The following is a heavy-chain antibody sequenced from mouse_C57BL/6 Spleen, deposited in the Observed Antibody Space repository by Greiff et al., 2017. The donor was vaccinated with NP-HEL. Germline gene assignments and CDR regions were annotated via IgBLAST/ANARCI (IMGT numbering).Heavy chain of an antibody. D-gene: IGHD3-2*02. CDR2: IDPSDSYT. J-gene: IGHJ3*01. Sequence: QVQLQQPGAELVRPGTSVKLSCKASGYTFTSYWMHWVKQRPGQGLEWIGVIDPSDSYTNYNQKFKGKATLTVDTSSSTAYMQLSSLTSEDSAVYYCARSSGSGFAYWGQGTLVTVSA. V-gene: IGHV1-59*01. CDR3: ARSSGSGFAY. CDR1: GYTFTSYW.